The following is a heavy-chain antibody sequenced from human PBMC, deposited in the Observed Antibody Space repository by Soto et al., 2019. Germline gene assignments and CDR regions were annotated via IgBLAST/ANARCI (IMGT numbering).Heavy chain of an antibody. Sequence: GASVKVSCKASGFTFTSSAVQWVRQARGQRLEWIGWIVVGSGNTNYAQKFQERVTITRDMSTSTAYMELSSLRSEDTAVYYCAAVGSLLYYYGMDVWGQGTTVTVSS. D-gene: IGHD1-26*01. CDR3: AAVGSLLYYYGMDV. V-gene: IGHV1-58*01. CDR2: IVVGSGNT. CDR1: GFTFTSSA. J-gene: IGHJ6*02.